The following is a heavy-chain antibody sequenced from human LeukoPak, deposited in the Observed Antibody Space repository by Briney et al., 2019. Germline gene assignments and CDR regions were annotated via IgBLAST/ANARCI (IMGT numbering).Heavy chain of an antibody. CDR2: ISSSSSYI. CDR1: GFTFSSYS. Sequence: GGSLRLSCAASGFTFSSYSMNWVRQAPGKGLEWVSSISSSSSYIYYADSVKGRFTISRDNAKNSLYLQMNSLRAEDTAVYYCARADELWLGSSYGLYYFDYWGQGTLVTVSS. J-gene: IGHJ4*02. V-gene: IGHV3-21*01. CDR3: ARADELWLGSSYGLYYFDY. D-gene: IGHD5-18*01.